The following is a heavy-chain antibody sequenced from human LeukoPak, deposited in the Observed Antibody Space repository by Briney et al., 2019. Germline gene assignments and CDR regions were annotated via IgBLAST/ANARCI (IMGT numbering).Heavy chain of an antibody. D-gene: IGHD3-10*01. CDR3: TRDSGTSGEVKFDP. CDR2: IYSTGII. J-gene: IGHJ5*02. V-gene: IGHV4-4*07. Sequence: PSETLSLTCTVSGGSITNYYWSWIRQSAGEGLEWIGRIYSTGIITYNPSLKSRVTMSVDTSKNQLSLRLISVTAADTAVYYCTRDSGTSGEVKFDPWGQGSLVTVSS. CDR1: GGSITNYY.